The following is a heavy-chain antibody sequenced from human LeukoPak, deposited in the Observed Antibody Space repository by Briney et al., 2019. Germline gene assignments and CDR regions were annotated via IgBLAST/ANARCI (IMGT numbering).Heavy chain of an antibody. J-gene: IGHJ3*02. CDR2: IYSGGDT. V-gene: IGHV3-66*01. Sequence: GGSLRLSCAASGFTVSSNYMSWVRQTPGRGLEWLSIIYSGGDTYYPDSLKGRFTISRGNSKNTLYLQMNSLRAEDTAVYYCARVAVTASSDAFDIWGQGTMVTVSS. CDR3: ARVAVTASSDAFDI. D-gene: IGHD2-21*02. CDR1: GFTVSSNY.